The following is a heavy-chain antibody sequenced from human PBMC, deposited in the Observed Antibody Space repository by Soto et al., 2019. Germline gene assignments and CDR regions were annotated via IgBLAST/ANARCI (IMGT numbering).Heavy chain of an antibody. CDR1: GCTFSDYY. CDR3: AKEPATAKPEGVDF. D-gene: IGHD1-1*01. V-gene: IGHV1-2*02. J-gene: IGHJ4*02. Sequence: GAAVKVSCKACGCTFSDYYIHWVRQAPGQGLEWMGWINPNSGGTKYAPKFQGGVTMTRDTSITTAYMELSRLRSGDTAVYYCAKEPATAKPEGVDFWGQGTLVTVSS. CDR2: INPNSGGT.